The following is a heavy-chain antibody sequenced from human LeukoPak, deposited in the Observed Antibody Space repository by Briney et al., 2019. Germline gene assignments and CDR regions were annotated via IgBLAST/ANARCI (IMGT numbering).Heavy chain of an antibody. CDR2: IYYSGST. J-gene: IGHJ5*02. Sequence: SETLSLTRTVSGGSISSSSYYWGWIRQPPGKGLEWIGSIYYSGSTYYNPSLKSRVTISVDTSKNQFSLKLSSVTAADTAVYYCARRQTDYEVNWFDPWGQGTLVTVSS. CDR3: ARRQTDYEVNWFDP. V-gene: IGHV4-39*01. D-gene: IGHD4-17*01. CDR1: GGSISSSSYY.